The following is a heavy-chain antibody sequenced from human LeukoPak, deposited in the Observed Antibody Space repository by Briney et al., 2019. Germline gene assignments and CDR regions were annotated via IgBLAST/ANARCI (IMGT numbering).Heavy chain of an antibody. D-gene: IGHD3-22*01. CDR3: ARNPAHQSITMTVLPTGDWYFDL. Sequence: ASVKVSCKASGYTFTSYYMHWVRQAPGQGLGWMGIINPSGGSTSYAQKFQGRVTMTRDTSTSTVYMELSSLRSEDTAVYYCARNPAHQSITMTVLPTGDWYFDLWGRGTLVTVSS. CDR1: GYTFTSYY. CDR2: INPSGGST. J-gene: IGHJ2*01. V-gene: IGHV1-46*01.